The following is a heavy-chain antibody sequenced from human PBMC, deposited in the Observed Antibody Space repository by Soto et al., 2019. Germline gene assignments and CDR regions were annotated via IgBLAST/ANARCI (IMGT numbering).Heavy chain of an antibody. J-gene: IGHJ6*02. CDR2: VYSGGST. CDR1: LFTVSSNY. D-gene: IGHD3-10*01. CDR3: ARVELDVLLWFGELPPVARDYYYGMDV. Sequence: PDGPLRLSCTASLFTVSSNYMGWVLEDPLKVLECFSVVYSGGSTYYADSVKGRFTISRHNSKNTLYLQMNSLRAEDTAVYYCARVELDVLLWFGELPPVARDYYYGMDVWGQGTTVTVSS. V-gene: IGHV3-53*01.